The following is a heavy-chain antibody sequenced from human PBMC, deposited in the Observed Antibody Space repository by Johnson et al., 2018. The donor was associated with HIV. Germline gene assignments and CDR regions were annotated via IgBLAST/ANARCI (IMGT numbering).Heavy chain of an antibody. CDR1: GFTFSDYY. CDR2: IYRGGRT. V-gene: IGHV3-66*01. J-gene: IGHJ3*02. D-gene: IGHD3-3*01. Sequence: VQLVESGGGLVKPGGSLRLSCAASGFTFSDYYMSWIRQAPGKGLEWVSFIYRGGRTYHADSVKGRFTLSSDNSKNTLYLQMNSLRAEDTAVYYCARDRGVFWNNDNKGDAFDIWGQGTMVTVSS. CDR3: ARDRGVFWNNDNKGDAFDI.